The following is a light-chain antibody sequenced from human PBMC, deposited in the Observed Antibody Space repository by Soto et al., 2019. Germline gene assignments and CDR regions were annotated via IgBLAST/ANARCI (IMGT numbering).Light chain of an antibody. J-gene: IGKJ4*01. Sequence: EIVMTQSPATLSVSPGESATLSCRASQSVSSNLAWYQRKSGQTPRHLIYGASTRATDIPARFSGSGSGTEFTLTISSLQSEDFAVYYCQQYDNWPLTFGGGTKVEIK. CDR2: GAS. CDR3: QQYDNWPLT. V-gene: IGKV3-15*01. CDR1: QSVSSN.